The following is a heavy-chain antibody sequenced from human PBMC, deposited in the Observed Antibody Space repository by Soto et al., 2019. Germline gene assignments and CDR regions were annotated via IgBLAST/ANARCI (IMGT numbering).Heavy chain of an antibody. V-gene: IGHV4-39*01. CDR3: ARHRFGEFDSTNYYGMDV. Sequence: QLQLQESGPGLVKPSETLSLTCTVSGGSISSSSYYWGWIRQPPGKGLEWIGSIYYSGSTYYNPSLKSRVTISVDTSKNQFSLKLSSVTAADTAVYYCARHRFGEFDSTNYYGMDVWGQGTTVTVSS. D-gene: IGHD3-10*01. CDR1: GGSISSSSYY. J-gene: IGHJ6*02. CDR2: IYYSGST.